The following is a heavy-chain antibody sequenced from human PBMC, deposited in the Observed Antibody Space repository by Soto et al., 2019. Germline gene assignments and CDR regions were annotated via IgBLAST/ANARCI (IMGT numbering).Heavy chain of an antibody. J-gene: IGHJ4*02. V-gene: IGHV3-30*18. D-gene: IGHD3-22*01. CDR1: GFTFSDHA. Sequence: QVQVVESGGGVVQPGRSLRLSCAVSGFTFSDHAMHWVRQAPGKGLDWVAAISYDGSKKDYADSVKGRFTMSRDNSKNTLFLQMNSLRAEDTAVYYCAKDKYFYDSSGATLDYWGQGTLVIVSS. CDR2: ISYDGSKK. CDR3: AKDKYFYDSSGATLDY.